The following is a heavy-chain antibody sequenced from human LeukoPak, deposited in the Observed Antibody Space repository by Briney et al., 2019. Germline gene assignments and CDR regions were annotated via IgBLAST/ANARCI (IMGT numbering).Heavy chain of an antibody. D-gene: IGHD3-22*01. CDR3: ARLKYYYDSSGYRAEYFQH. CDR2: IYYSGNT. CDR1: GVSISSSNSY. V-gene: IGHV4-39*07. J-gene: IGHJ1*01. Sequence: PSETLSLTCTVSGVSISSSNSYWGWIRQPPGKGLEWIGSIYYSGNTYYNASLKSQFSISIDTSKNPFSLKLSSVTAADTAVYYCARLKYYYDSSGYRAEYFQHWGQGTLVTVSS.